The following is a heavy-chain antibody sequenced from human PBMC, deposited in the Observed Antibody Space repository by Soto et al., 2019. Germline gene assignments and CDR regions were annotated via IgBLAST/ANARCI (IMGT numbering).Heavy chain of an antibody. CDR1: GGTFRSYA. Sequence: QVQLVQSGAEVETPGSSVQVSCKASGGTFRSYAISWVRQAPGQGLAWMGGIIPIFGTANYAQKFQGRVAITADESTSTAYMELSSLRSEDTAVYYCARDIVVVVAATQYYYGMDVWGQGTTVTVSS. CDR3: ARDIVVVVAATQYYYGMDV. J-gene: IGHJ6*02. V-gene: IGHV1-69*01. CDR2: IIPIFGTA. D-gene: IGHD2-15*01.